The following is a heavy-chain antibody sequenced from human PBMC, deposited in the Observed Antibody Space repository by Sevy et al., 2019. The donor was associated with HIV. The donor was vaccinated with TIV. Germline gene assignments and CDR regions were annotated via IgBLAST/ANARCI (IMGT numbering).Heavy chain of an antibody. CDR3: AREGVPASIGFDY. CDR2: IWYDGSKK. J-gene: IGHJ4*02. Sequence: GGSLRLSCAASGFSFSSYGMHWVRQAPGKGLEWVAVIWYDGSKKYYADSVKGRFTISRDNSKNTLYLQMNSLRAEDMAVYYCAREGVPASIGFDYWGQGTLVTVSS. CDR1: GFSFSSYG. D-gene: IGHD2-2*01. V-gene: IGHV3-33*01.